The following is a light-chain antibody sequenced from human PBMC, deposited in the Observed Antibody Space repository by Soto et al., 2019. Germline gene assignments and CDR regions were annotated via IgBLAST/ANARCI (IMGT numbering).Light chain of an antibody. CDR2: GAS. V-gene: IGKV1-27*01. CDR3: QNYNSAPYT. CDR1: QGIGGS. J-gene: IGKJ2*01. Sequence: DLQMTQSPDFLSASVVDRVTLTCRASQGIGGSLAWYPHKPGEVPKLLIYGASTLFSGVPSRFSGSGSGTLVTLPISSLQPEDLATYYCQNYNSAPYTFGPGTKV.